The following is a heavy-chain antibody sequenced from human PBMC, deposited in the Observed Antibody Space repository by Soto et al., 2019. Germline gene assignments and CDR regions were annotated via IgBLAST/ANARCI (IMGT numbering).Heavy chain of an antibody. J-gene: IGHJ4*02. Sequence: EVQLVESGGGLVQPGRSLRLSCAASGFTFDDYAMHWVRQAPGKGLEWVSGISWNSGSIGYADSVKGRFTISRDNAKNSLYLQMNSLRAEDTAVYYCAGRIAVAGTLAYWGQGTLVTVSS. CDR3: AGRIAVAGTLAY. CDR1: GFTFDDYA. CDR2: ISWNSGSI. D-gene: IGHD6-19*01. V-gene: IGHV3-9*01.